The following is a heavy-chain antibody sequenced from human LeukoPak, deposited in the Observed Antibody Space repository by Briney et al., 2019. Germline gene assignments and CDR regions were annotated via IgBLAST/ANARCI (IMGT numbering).Heavy chain of an antibody. CDR3: ARDPSWYVGKAFDY. CDR2: INHSGST. J-gene: IGHJ4*02. Sequence: SETLSLTCAVYGGSFSGYYWSWIRQPSGKGLEWIGEINHSGSTNYNPSLKSRVTISVDTSKNQFSLKLSSVTAADTAVYYCARDPSWYVGKAFDYWGQGTLVTVSS. D-gene: IGHD6-13*01. V-gene: IGHV4-34*01. CDR1: GGSFSGYY.